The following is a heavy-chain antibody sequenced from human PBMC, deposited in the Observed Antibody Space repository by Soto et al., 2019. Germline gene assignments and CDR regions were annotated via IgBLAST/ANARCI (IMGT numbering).Heavy chain of an antibody. CDR1: GYTFTSYY. D-gene: IGHD6-19*01. J-gene: IGHJ4*02. CDR3: ARDGAIAVTGTFDY. V-gene: IGHV1-18*04. Sequence: ASVKVSCKASGYTFTSYYMHWVRQAPGQGLEWMGWISAYNGNTNYAQKLQGRVTMTTDTSTSTAYMELRSLRSDDTAVYYCARDGAIAVTGTFDYWGQGTLVTVSS. CDR2: ISAYNGNT.